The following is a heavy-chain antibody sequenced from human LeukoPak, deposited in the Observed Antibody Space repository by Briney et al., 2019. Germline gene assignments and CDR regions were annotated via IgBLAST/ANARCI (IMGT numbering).Heavy chain of an antibody. CDR1: GYTFTGYY. Sequence: ASVKVSCKASGYTFTGYYMHWVRQAPGQGLEWMGWINANSGGTNYAQKFQGRVTMTRDTSLNTAYMELGRLRSDDTAVYFCARRPINCIIANCYVDYWGQGTLVTVSS. V-gene: IGHV1-2*02. J-gene: IGHJ4*02. CDR3: ARRPINCIIANCYVDY. D-gene: IGHD3-3*02. CDR2: INANSGGT.